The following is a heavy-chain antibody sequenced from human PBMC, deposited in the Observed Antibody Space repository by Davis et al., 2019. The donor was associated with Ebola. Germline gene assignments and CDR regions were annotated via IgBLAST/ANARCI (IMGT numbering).Heavy chain of an antibody. D-gene: IGHD3-10*01. CDR2: MLHDGSEK. Sequence: GESLKISCAASGFTFSESWMAWVRQAPGKGLEWLANMLHDGSEKYSAGPVKGRFTISRDNARNSLYLQINSLSAEDTAVYYCARNKLGVIGFDVWGQGTMVTVSS. J-gene: IGHJ3*01. CDR1: GFTFSESW. V-gene: IGHV3-7*03. CDR3: ARNKLGVIGFDV.